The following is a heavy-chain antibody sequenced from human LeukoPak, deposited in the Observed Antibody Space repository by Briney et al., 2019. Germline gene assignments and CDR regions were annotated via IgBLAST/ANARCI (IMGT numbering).Heavy chain of an antibody. CDR2: IKQDGSEK. CDR3: VMYSRADY. D-gene: IGHD6-13*01. Sequence: GGSLRLSCAASGFTFSSYSMSWVRQAPGKGLEWVANIKQDGSEKYYVDSVKGRFTISRDNAKNSLYLQMNSLRAEDTAVYYCVMYSRADYWGQGTLVTVSS. V-gene: IGHV3-7*01. CDR1: GFTFSSYS. J-gene: IGHJ4*02.